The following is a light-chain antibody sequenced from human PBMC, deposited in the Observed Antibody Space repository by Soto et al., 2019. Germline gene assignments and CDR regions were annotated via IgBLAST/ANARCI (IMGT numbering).Light chain of an antibody. CDR3: QSYDSSLSAPYV. J-gene: IGLJ1*01. CDR2: DNN. V-gene: IGLV1-40*01. Sequence: QSVLTQPPSVSGAPWQRITISCTGSSSNIGAHSDVYWYQHLPGTAPKLLIYDNNNRPSGVPDRFSGSKSGTSASLAITGLQADDEADYYCQSYDSSLSAPYVFGTGTKVTVL. CDR1: SSNIGAHSD.